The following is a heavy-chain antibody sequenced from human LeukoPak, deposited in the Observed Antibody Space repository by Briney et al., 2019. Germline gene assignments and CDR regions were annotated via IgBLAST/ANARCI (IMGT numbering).Heavy chain of an antibody. CDR2: IKSKTDGGTT. Sequence: AGGSLRLSCAASGFTFSNAWMSWVRQAPGKGLEWVGRIKSKTDGGTTDYAAPVKGRFTISRDDSKNTLYLQMNSLKTEDTAVYYCTTDRLRYGFIDYWGQGTLVTVSS. V-gene: IGHV3-15*01. D-gene: IGHD4-17*01. CDR3: TTDRLRYGFIDY. J-gene: IGHJ4*02. CDR1: GFTFSNAW.